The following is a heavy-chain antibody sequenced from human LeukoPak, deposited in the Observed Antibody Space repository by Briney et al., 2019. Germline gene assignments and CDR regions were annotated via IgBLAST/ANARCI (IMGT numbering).Heavy chain of an antibody. CDR2: ISSGTSFI. D-gene: IGHD2-21*02. Sequence: GGSLRLSCAASGFPFSSYSMDWVRQAPGKGLEWVSSISSGTSFIYYADSVKGRFTISRDNAKNSLYLQMNSLRAEDTAVYYCARGTTALMDVWGKGTTVTVSS. J-gene: IGHJ6*03. CDR3: ARGTTALMDV. V-gene: IGHV3-21*01. CDR1: GFPFSSYS.